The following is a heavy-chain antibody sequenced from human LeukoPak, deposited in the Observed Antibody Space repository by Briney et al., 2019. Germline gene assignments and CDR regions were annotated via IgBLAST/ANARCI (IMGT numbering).Heavy chain of an antibody. J-gene: IGHJ4*02. CDR3: AGSYSSCWGGGFDY. D-gene: IGHD6-13*01. Sequence: PGTSLRLSCAASGFTFSSYAMHWVRQAPGKGLEGVAGISYDSSNKYYADYVKGRFTISRDNSKNTLYLQMNSLRAEDTAVYYCAGSYSSCWGGGFDYWGQGTLVTVSS. CDR1: GFTFSSYA. CDR2: ISYDSSNK. V-gene: IGHV3-30*04.